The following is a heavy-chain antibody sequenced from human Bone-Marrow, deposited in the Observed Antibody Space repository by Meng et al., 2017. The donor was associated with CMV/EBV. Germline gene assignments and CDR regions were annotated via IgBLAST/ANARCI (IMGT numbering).Heavy chain of an antibody. CDR1: GASISGSNYY. Sequence: GSLRLSCTVSGASISGSNYYWGWIRQPPGKGLEWIASIYYSGSTYYNPSLKSRVTISVDTSKNQFSLKLTSVTAADTAVYYCARIGYNWNLFDHWGQGTLVTVSS. V-gene: IGHV4-39*07. J-gene: IGHJ4*02. D-gene: IGHD1-20*01. CDR2: IYYSGST. CDR3: ARIGYNWNLFDH.